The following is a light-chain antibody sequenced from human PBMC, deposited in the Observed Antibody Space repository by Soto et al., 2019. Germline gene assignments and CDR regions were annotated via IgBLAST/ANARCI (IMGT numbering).Light chain of an antibody. CDR3: SSYTTSNTRQIV. CDR2: DVT. Sequence: QSALNQPASVSGSPGQSITTSCPGTSRDVGGYNYVSWYQHHPGKAPKPIIYDVTNRPSGVSNPFSGSKSGNTASLTISGLQPEDEADYYCSSYTTSNTRQIVFGTGTKVTVL. CDR1: SRDVGGYNY. V-gene: IGLV2-14*03. J-gene: IGLJ1*01.